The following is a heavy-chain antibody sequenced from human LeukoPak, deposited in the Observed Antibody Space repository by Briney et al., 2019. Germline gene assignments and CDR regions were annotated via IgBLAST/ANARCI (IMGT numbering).Heavy chain of an antibody. CDR1: GFTFSSYA. CDR2: ISSSSSTI. CDR3: ARAYARGYGDYSRFDY. V-gene: IGHV3-48*01. J-gene: IGHJ4*02. Sequence: GGSLRLSCAASGFTFSSYAMSWVRQAPGKGLEWVSYISSSSSTIYYADSVKGRFTISRDNAKNSLYLQMNSLRAEDTAVYYCARAYARGYGDYSRFDYWGQGTLVTVSS. D-gene: IGHD4-17*01.